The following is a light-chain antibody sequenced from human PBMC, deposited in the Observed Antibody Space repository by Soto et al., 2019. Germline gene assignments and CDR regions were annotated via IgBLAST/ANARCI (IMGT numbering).Light chain of an antibody. Sequence: VLTQSPGTLSLSPGERATLSCRASQTVRNNYLAWYQQKPGQAPRLLIYDASSRATGIPDRFSGGGSGTDFTLTISRLEPEDFAVYYCQQRNIWPPVTFGQGTRLEIK. V-gene: IGKV3D-20*02. CDR3: QQRNIWPPVT. CDR1: QTVRNNY. J-gene: IGKJ5*01. CDR2: DAS.